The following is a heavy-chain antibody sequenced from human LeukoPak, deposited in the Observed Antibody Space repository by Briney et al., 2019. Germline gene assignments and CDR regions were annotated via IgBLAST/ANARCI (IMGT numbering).Heavy chain of an antibody. CDR3: ASPGYSYGYSDY. J-gene: IGHJ4*02. V-gene: IGHV3-23*01. Sequence: GGSLRLSCAAPGFTFSSYAMSWVRQAPGKGLEWVSAISGSGGSTYYADSVKGRFTISRDNSKNTLYLQMNSLRAEDTAVYYCASPGYSYGYSDYWGQGTLVTVSS. CDR1: GFTFSSYA. D-gene: IGHD5-18*01. CDR2: ISGSGGST.